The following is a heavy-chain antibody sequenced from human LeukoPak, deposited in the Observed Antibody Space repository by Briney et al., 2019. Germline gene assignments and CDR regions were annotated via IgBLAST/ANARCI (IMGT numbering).Heavy chain of an antibody. D-gene: IGHD2-2*01. Sequence: GGSLRLSCAASGFTFSSYAMSWARQAPGKGLEWVSAISGSGGSTYYADSVKGRFTISRDNSKNTLYLQMNSLRAEDTAVYYCAKVIVPAARALSYYYGMGVWGQGTTVTVSS. CDR3: AKVIVPAARALSYYYGMGV. J-gene: IGHJ6*02. V-gene: IGHV3-23*01. CDR1: GFTFSSYA. CDR2: ISGSGGST.